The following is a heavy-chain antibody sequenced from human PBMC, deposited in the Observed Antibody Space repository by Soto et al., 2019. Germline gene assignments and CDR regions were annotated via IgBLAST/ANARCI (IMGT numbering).Heavy chain of an antibody. V-gene: IGHV3-64*01. Sequence: GGSLRLSCAASGFTFNAFAMHWVRQAPGKGLEHVSAISRNGGSTYYVNSAKGRFTISRDNSKNTLYLQLGSLRADDMAVYYCARCFEGSGSYYQPLYFDYWGQGTLVTVSS. CDR2: ISRNGGST. J-gene: IGHJ4*02. D-gene: IGHD3-10*01. CDR3: ARCFEGSGSYYQPLYFDY. CDR1: GFTFNAFA.